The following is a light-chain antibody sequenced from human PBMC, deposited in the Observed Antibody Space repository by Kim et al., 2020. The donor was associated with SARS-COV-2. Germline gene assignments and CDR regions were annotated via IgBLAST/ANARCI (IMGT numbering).Light chain of an antibody. CDR2: GAS. CDR1: QSVSSN. CDR3: QQYNNWPQT. J-gene: IGKJ2*01. Sequence: SVSPAERATLSCRASQSVSSNLAWYQQKPGQAPRLLIYGASTRATGIPARFSGSGSGTEFTLTISSLQSEDFAVYYCQQYNNWPQTFGQGTKLEI. V-gene: IGKV3-15*01.